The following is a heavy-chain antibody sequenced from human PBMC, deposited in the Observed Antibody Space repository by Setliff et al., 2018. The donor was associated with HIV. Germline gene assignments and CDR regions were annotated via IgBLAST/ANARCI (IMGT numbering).Heavy chain of an antibody. V-gene: IGHV3-74*01. Sequence: GGSLRLSCAASGFTFSSYWMHWVRQAPGKGLVWVSRINSDGSSTSYADSVKGRFTISRDNSKNTLYLQMNSLRAEDTAVYNCAKDAGYGDPRGRHMDVWGKGTTVTVSS. CDR1: GFTFSSYW. D-gene: IGHD4-17*01. CDR3: AKDAGYGDPRGRHMDV. J-gene: IGHJ6*03. CDR2: INSDGSST.